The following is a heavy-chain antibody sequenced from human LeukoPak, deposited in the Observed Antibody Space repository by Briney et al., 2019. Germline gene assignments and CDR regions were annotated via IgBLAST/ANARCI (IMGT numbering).Heavy chain of an antibody. V-gene: IGHV3-7*01. J-gene: IGHJ4*02. D-gene: IGHD6-6*01. CDR3: ARGPNSNWSGLDF. CDR2: IKQDGSEK. CDR1: GFTFSSYW. Sequence: GGSLRLSCAASGFTFSSYWMSWVRQAPGKGLEWVANIKQDGSEKYYVDSVKGRFTISRDNAKNSLYLQVNNLRAEDTAVYYCARGPNSNWSGLDFWGQGTLLTVSS.